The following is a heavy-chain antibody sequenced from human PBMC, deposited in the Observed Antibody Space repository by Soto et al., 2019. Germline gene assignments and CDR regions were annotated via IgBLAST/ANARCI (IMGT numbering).Heavy chain of an antibody. CDR3: ARRLYDTSGYRYFDY. D-gene: IGHD3-22*01. J-gene: IGHJ4*02. V-gene: IGHV5-51*01. CDR2: ILPDDSNT. Sequence: GESLKISCKASGYSFNSYWIGWVRQMPGKGLEWMGVILPDDSNTRYSPSFQGQVTISADKSITTAYLQWNSLKATDTALYYCARRLYDTSGYRYFDYWGQGTLVTSPQ. CDR1: GYSFNSYW.